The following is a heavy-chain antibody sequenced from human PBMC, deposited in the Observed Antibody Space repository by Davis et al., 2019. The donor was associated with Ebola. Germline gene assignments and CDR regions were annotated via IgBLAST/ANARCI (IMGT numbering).Heavy chain of an antibody. CDR2: INAGNGNT. J-gene: IGHJ5*02. CDR3: ARSQGVQGDNWFDP. V-gene: IGHV1-3*01. Sequence: ASVKVSCKASGYTFTSYAMHWVRQAPGQRLEWMGRINAGNGNTKYSQKFQGRVTITRDTSASTAYMELSSLRSEDTAVYYCARSQGVQGDNWFDPWGQGTLVTVSS. CDR1: GYTFTSYA. D-gene: IGHD3-10*01.